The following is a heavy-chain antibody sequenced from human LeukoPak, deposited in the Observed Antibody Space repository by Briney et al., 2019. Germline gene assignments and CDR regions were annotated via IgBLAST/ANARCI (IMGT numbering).Heavy chain of an antibody. Sequence: SETLSLTCTVSGDSISSSRDYWGWIRQPPGKGLEWIGSIYYSGSTDYNPSLKSRVTMSVETSKNPFSLNLSSVTAEDTAVYFCARLERSGSYFLQVWGQGTLVTVSS. CDR3: ARLERSGSYFLQV. CDR2: IYYSGST. J-gene: IGHJ4*02. V-gene: IGHV4-39*01. D-gene: IGHD3-10*01. CDR1: GDSISSSRDY.